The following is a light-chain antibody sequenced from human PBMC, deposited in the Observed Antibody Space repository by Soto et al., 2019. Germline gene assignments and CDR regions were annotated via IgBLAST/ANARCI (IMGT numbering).Light chain of an antibody. CDR2: DNN. J-gene: IGLJ2*01. V-gene: IGLV1-51*01. CDR1: SSNIGNNY. CDR3: GTWDSSLSPVV. Sequence: QSVLTQPPSVSAAPGQKVTISCTGSSSNIGNNYVSWYQQLPGTAPKLLIYDNNKRPSGIPDRFSGSKSGTSATLGITGLRPGDEADYYCGTWDSSLSPVVFGGGTKLTVL.